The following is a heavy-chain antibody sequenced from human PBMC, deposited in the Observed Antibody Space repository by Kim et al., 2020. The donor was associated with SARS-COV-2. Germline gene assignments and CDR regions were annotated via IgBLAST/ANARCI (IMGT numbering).Heavy chain of an antibody. CDR2: ISHSGTT. J-gene: IGHJ4*02. D-gene: IGHD1-1*01. CDR3: ARRSPSAGVVW. Sequence: SETLSLTCAVYAGSFSGHYWNWIRQSPGVGLEWVGEISHSGTTKYNPSLQSRVTLSVDTSKNQFSLKLTAVTAADTAVSYCARRSPSAGVVWWGRGT. CDR1: AGSFSGHY. V-gene: IGHV4-34*01.